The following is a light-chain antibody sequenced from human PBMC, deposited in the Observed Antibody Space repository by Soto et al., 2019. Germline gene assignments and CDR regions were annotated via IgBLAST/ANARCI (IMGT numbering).Light chain of an antibody. CDR1: TRDVGTYNL. V-gene: IGLV2-23*02. J-gene: IGLJ3*02. CDR3: CSYTAFNNWM. Sequence: QSVLAQPASVSGSPGQSITISCTGTTRDVGTYNLVSWYQQYPDKAPKLILFEVTKRPSGISNRFSGSKSGNTASLTIFGLQPEDEADYYCCSYTAFNNWMFGGGTKVTV. CDR2: EVT.